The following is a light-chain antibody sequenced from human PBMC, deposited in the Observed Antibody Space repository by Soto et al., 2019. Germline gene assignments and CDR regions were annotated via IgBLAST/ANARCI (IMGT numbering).Light chain of an antibody. CDR3: QQYGGSPPYT. CDR2: GAS. CDR1: QSVSSSY. Sequence: EIVLTQSPGPLSLSPGERATLSCRASQSVSSSYLAWYQQKPGQAPRLLIYGASSRATGIPDRFSGSGSGTYFTITISRLALEDSAVYYCQQYGGSPPYTFGQGTKLEIK. J-gene: IGKJ2*01. V-gene: IGKV3-20*01.